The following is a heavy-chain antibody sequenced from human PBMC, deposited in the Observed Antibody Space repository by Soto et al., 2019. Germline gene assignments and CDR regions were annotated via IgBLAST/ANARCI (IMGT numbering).Heavy chain of an antibody. V-gene: IGHV1-8*01. CDR2: MNPNSGNT. Sequence: ASVKVSCKASGYTFTSYDINWVRQATGQGLEWMGWMNPNSGNTGYAQKFQGRVTMTRNTSISTAYMELSSLRSEDTAVYYCARTPHFSIVVVTAIPFDPWGQGTLVTVSS. D-gene: IGHD2-21*02. CDR3: ARTPHFSIVVVTAIPFDP. J-gene: IGHJ5*02. CDR1: GYTFTSYD.